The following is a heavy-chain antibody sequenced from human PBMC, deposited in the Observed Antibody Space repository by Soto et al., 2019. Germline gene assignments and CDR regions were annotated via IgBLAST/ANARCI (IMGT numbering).Heavy chain of an antibody. CDR1: GFSRRDYW. CDR3: LITPAAFGV. CDR2: IRQDGGEK. V-gene: IGHV3-7*01. J-gene: IGHJ3*01. Sequence: ELQLVESGGGLVQPGESLRLSCAASGFSRRDYWMNWVRQAPGKGLEWVANIRQDGGEKNYVDSVKGRFTISRDNAKNSLFLQMNSLRVEDTAVYYCLITPAAFGVWGQGTMVSVSS. D-gene: IGHD3-16*01.